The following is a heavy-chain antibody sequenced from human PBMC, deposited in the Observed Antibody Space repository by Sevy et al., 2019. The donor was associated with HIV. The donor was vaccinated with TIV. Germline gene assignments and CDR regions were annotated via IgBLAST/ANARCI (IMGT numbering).Heavy chain of an antibody. J-gene: IGHJ4*02. CDR1: GFTFSSYW. V-gene: IGHV3-7*01. Sequence: GGSLGLSCAASGFTFSSYWMSWVRQAPGKGLEWVANINLDGSMKYYVDSVKGRFTVSRDNAKNSLSLQMNSLRAEDTAVYYCARSIAATGPDYWGQGTLVTVSS. D-gene: IGHD6-13*01. CDR3: ARSIAATGPDY. CDR2: INLDGSMK.